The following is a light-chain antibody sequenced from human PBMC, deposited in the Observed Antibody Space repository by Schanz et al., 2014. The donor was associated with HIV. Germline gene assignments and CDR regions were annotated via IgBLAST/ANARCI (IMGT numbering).Light chain of an antibody. Sequence: QSVLTQPPSASGTPGQGVTISCSGSNSNIGSYYVNWYQQFPGTAPRLLVYGQNERPSGVPDRFTGSQSGTSASLAISGLQAEDEADYYCCSFAGTIWVFGGGTKLTVL. CDR1: NSNIGSYY. J-gene: IGLJ3*02. V-gene: IGLV1-44*01. CDR3: CSFAGTIWV. CDR2: GQN.